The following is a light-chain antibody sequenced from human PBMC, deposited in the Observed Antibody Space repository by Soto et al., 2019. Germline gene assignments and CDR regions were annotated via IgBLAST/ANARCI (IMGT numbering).Light chain of an antibody. Sequence: DIVMTQSPLSLPVTHGEPASISCRSSHSLLDSNGHKYLDWYLQKPGQSPQLLIYLGSNRASGVPDRFSGSGSGTDFTLKISRVEAEDVGVYYSMEALQPLWPFGQGTKVDIK. V-gene: IGKV2-28*01. CDR1: HSLLDSNGHKY. CDR2: LGS. CDR3: MEALQPLWP. J-gene: IGKJ1*01.